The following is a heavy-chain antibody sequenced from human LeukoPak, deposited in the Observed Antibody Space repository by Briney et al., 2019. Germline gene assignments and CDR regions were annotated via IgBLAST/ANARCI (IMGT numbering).Heavy chain of an antibody. V-gene: IGHV4-39*02. J-gene: IGHJ3*02. Sequence: SETLSLTCTVSGGSISSSRYYWGWIRQPPGRGLEWIGNIYYSGNTYYNPSLKSRATISVDTSKNQFSLKLSSVTAADTALYYCARESYYDTSGYSHDAFDIWGQGTMVTVSS. CDR2: IYYSGNT. CDR3: ARESYYDTSGYSHDAFDI. CDR1: GGSISSSRYY. D-gene: IGHD3-22*01.